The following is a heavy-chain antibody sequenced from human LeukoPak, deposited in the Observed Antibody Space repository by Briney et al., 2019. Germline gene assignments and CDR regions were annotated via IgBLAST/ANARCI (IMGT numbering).Heavy chain of an antibody. J-gene: IGHJ4*02. CDR2: ISYDGSNK. CDR3: ARSTVKYSSSPPLDY. V-gene: IGHV3-30-3*01. Sequence: QAGGSLRLSCAASGFTFSSYAMHWVRQAPGKGLEWVAVISYDGSNKYYADSVKGRFTISRDNSKNTLYLQMNSLRAEDTAVYYCARSTVKYSSSPPLDYWGQGTLVTVSS. D-gene: IGHD6-6*01. CDR1: GFTFSSYA.